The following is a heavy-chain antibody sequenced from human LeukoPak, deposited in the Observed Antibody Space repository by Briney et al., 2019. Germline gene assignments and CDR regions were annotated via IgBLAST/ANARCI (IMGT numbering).Heavy chain of an antibody. Sequence: PGGSLRLSCAASGFTVSSNYMSWVRQAPGKGLEWVSVIYSGGSTYYADSVKGRFTISRVNSKNALYLQMNSLRAEDTAVYYCARDVRGPGRFDPWGQGTLVTVSS. D-gene: IGHD3-10*02. CDR2: IYSGGST. CDR3: ARDVRGPGRFDP. V-gene: IGHV3-53*01. J-gene: IGHJ5*02. CDR1: GFTVSSNY.